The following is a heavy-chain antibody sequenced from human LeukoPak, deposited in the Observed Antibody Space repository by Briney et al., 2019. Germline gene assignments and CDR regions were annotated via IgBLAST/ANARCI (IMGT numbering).Heavy chain of an antibody. D-gene: IGHD3-16*01. CDR2: INSGGTA. V-gene: IGHV3-53*01. Sequence: PGGSLRLSCAASGFSVSSDFMSWVRQAPGKGLEWVSVINSGGTAFYADSVKGRFTISRDTSKNTLSLQMNSLRDEDTAMYYCVTSRGTCWGQGTLVTVSS. J-gene: IGHJ4*02. CDR3: VTSRGTC. CDR1: GFSVSSDF.